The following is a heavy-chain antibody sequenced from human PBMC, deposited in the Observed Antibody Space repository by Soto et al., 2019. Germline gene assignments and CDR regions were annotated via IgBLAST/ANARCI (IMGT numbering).Heavy chain of an antibody. V-gene: IGHV3-33*01. D-gene: IGHD6-19*01. J-gene: IGHJ4*02. Sequence: GGSLRLSCAASGFTFINYGMQWVLQAPGKGLEWVAVIWYDGSNKYYADSEKGRFTISRDNSTNTLYLQMNRLRAGDTGVYYCARDPGLGSGWYGFDCWGQGTLVTVAS. CDR2: IWYDGSNK. CDR3: ARDPGLGSGWYGFDC. CDR1: GFTFINYG.